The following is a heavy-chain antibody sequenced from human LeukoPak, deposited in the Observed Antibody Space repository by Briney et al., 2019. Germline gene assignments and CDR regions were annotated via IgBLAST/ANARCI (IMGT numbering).Heavy chain of an antibody. CDR3: ARVVTATPTLFDY. CDR1: GGSISSGDYY. CDR2: IYYSGST. D-gene: IGHD2-21*02. J-gene: IGHJ4*02. Sequence: SQTLSLTCTVSGGSISSGDYYWSWIRQPPGKGLEWIGYIYYSGSTYYNPSLKSRVTISVDTSKNQFSLKLSSVTAADTAVYYCARVVTATPTLFDYWGQGTLVTVSS. V-gene: IGHV4-30-4*01.